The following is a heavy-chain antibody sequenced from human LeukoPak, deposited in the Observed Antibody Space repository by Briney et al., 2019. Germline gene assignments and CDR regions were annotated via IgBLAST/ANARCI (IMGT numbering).Heavy chain of an antibody. CDR3: ARARYCSSTSCFSRFDP. CDR1: GGSISSGGYC. Sequence: SETLSPTCTVSGGSISSGGYCWSWIRQHPGKGLEWIGYIYYSGSTYYNPSLKSRVTISVDTSKNQFSLKLSSVTAADTAVYYCARARYCSSTSCFSRFDPWGQGTLVTVSS. V-gene: IGHV4-31*03. CDR2: IYYSGST. J-gene: IGHJ5*02. D-gene: IGHD2-2*01.